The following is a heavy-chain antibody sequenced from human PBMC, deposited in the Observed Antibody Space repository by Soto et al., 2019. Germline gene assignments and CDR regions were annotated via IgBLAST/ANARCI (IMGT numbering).Heavy chain of an antibody. Sequence: GGSLRLSCAASGFTFSSYAMSWVRQAPGKGLEWVSAISGSGGSTYYADSVKGRFTISRDNSKNTLYLQMNSLRAEDTAVYYCAKCGDIVVVPAANDYWGQGTLVTVSS. V-gene: IGHV3-23*01. CDR2: ISGSGGST. CDR3: AKCGDIVVVPAANDY. CDR1: GFTFSSYA. J-gene: IGHJ4*02. D-gene: IGHD2-2*01.